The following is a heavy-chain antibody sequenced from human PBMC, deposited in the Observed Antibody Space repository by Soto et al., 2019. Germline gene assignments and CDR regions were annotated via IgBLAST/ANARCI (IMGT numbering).Heavy chain of an antibody. Sequence: SETLSLTCTVSGGSISSGDYYWSWIRQPPGKGLEWIGYIFYSGSTYYNPSLKSRVTISVDTSKNQFSLKLSSVTAADTAVYYCARVVDPYDSSGRKFDPWGQGTLVTVS. CDR1: GGSISSGDYY. V-gene: IGHV4-30-4*01. D-gene: IGHD3-22*01. CDR3: ARVVDPYDSSGRKFDP. J-gene: IGHJ5*02. CDR2: IFYSGST.